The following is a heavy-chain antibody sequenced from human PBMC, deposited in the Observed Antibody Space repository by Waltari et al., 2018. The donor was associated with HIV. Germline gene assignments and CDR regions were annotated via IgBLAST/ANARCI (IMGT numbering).Heavy chain of an antibody. V-gene: IGHV4-38-2*02. Sequence: QVQLQESGPGLVKPSETLSLTCVVSGYPISSVNYWGWVRQPPGKGLQWIGSLYHGGSTYYNPSLQSRVTISVDTSRNQFSLELRSVTAADTAVYYCARDQGLMQYEYVWGSYRYDAFDIWGQGTMVTVSS. CDR1: GYPISSVNY. CDR3: ARDQGLMQYEYVWGSYRYDAFDI. J-gene: IGHJ3*02. CDR2: LYHGGST. D-gene: IGHD3-16*02.